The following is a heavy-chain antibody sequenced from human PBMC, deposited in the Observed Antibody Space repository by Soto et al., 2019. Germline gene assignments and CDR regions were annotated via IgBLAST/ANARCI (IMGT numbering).Heavy chain of an antibody. CDR3: ATRFEQWLVLGGIVDDAFDI. CDR1: GFTFSSYA. J-gene: IGHJ3*02. D-gene: IGHD6-19*01. CDR2: ISGSGGST. V-gene: IGHV3-23*01. Sequence: GGSLRLSCAASGFTFSSYAMSWVRQAPGKGLEWVSAISGSGGSTYYADSVKGRFTISRDNSKNTLYLQMNSLRAEDTVVYYCATRFEQWLVLGGIVDDAFDIWGQGTMVTVSS.